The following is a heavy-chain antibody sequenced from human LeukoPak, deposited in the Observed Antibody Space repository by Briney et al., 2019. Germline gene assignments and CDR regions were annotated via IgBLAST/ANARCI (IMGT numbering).Heavy chain of an antibody. CDR3: AKGRLLWFGELPDY. Sequence: PGGSLRLPCAASGFTFSSYAMSWVRQAPGKGLERVSAISGGGGSTYYADSVKGRFTISRDNSKNTLYLQMNSLRAEDTAVYYCAKGRLLWFGELPDYWGQGTLVTVSS. J-gene: IGHJ4*02. CDR1: GFTFSSYA. CDR2: ISGGGGST. V-gene: IGHV3-23*01. D-gene: IGHD3-10*01.